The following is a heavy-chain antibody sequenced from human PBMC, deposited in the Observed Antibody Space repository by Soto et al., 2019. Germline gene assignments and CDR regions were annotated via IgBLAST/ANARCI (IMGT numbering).Heavy chain of an antibody. Sequence: GGSLRLSCAASGFKFSNYAMSWVRQAPGKGLEWASLISATGGGTYYADSVKGRFTISRDNSHNTLYLQVHSLTAEDTAVYYCAKDRRAGGNSAFYFDFWGQGAQVTVSS. D-gene: IGHD3-16*01. CDR2: ISATGGGT. V-gene: IGHV3-23*01. CDR1: GFKFSNYA. J-gene: IGHJ4*02. CDR3: AKDRRAGGNSAFYFDF.